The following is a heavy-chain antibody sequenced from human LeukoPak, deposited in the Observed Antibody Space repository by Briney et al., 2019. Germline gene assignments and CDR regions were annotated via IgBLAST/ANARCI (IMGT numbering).Heavy chain of an antibody. V-gene: IGHV3-30*02. CDR3: AKGGVSPTYSHIFEI. CDR1: GFTFSNYG. CDR2: IRYDGSDK. D-gene: IGHD3-10*01. Sequence: GGSLRLSCAASGFTFSNYGMHWVRQAPGKGLEWVTFIRYDGSDKYYADSVKGRFTVSRDNSKNTLCLQMNSLRAEDTAFYYCAKGGVSPTYSHIFEIWGQGTKVTVSS. J-gene: IGHJ3*02.